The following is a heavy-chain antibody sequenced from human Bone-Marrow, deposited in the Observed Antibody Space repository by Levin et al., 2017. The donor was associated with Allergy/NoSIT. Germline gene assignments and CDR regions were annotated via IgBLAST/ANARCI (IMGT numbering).Heavy chain of an antibody. CDR3: ARNVPVTDLGY. CDR1: GVTVSNNY. CDR2: IYSGGES. V-gene: IGHV3-53*01. J-gene: IGHJ4*02. D-gene: IGHD3-10*02. Sequence: GGSLRLSCAASGVTVSNNYMAWVRQAPGRGLEWVSLIYSGGESRYADSVRGRFTISRDSSTNTVYLEMKSLRAEDTAIYYCARNVPVTDLGYWGRGTLVTVSS.